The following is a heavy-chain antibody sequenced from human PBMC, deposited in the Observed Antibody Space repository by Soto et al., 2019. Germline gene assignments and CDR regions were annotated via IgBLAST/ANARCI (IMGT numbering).Heavy chain of an antibody. D-gene: IGHD1-20*01. CDR1: RYRFTTDF. V-gene: IGHV1-2*02. J-gene: IGHJ1*01. Sequence: SGKVSFKASRYRFTTDFIHWVRQAPGQGLEWMGMIHPSGDTGYAQKFRGRVTMTRDTSVNTSYMDLNRLNFDDSAIYYCVRGRSVLYLDLWGRGTQVTVSS. CDR3: VRGRSVLYLDL. CDR2: IHPSGDT.